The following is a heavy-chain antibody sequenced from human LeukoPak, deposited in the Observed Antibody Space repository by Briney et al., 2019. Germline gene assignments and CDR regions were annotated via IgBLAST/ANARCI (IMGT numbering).Heavy chain of an antibody. CDR1: GGSISSGGYS. CDR3: ARTGDPGGYYYYYYMDV. J-gene: IGHJ6*03. V-gene: IGHV4-30-2*01. Sequence: SQTLSLTCAVSGGSISSGGYSWSWIRQPPGKGLEWIGEINHSGSTNYNPSLKSRVTISADTSKNQLSLKLSSVTAADTSVYYCARTGDPGGYYYYYYMDVWGKGTTVTVSS. D-gene: IGHD2-21*02. CDR2: INHSGST.